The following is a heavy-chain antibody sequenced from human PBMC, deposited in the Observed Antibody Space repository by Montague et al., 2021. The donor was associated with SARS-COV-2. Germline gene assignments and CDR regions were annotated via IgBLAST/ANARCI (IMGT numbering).Heavy chain of an antibody. Sequence: SLRLSCAASGFALSDYYMAWIRQAPGKGLEWLAYISHSSNTIAYADSVKGRFTISRDNANNSVHLHMTNLRVEDTAVYYCARPPTFYYESSGYYSNWGLGAQVTVTS. J-gene: IGHJ4*02. V-gene: IGHV3-11*01. CDR3: ARPPTFYYESSGYYSN. CDR2: ISHSSNTI. CDR1: GFALSDYY. D-gene: IGHD3-22*01.